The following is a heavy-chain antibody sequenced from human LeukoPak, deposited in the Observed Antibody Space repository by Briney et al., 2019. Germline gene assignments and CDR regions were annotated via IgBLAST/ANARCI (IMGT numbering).Heavy chain of an antibody. V-gene: IGHV1-8*01. Sequence: ASVKVSCKASGYTFTSYDINWVRQATGQGLEWMGRMNPNSGNTGYAQKFQGRVTMTRNTSISTAYMELSSLRSEDTAVYYCARGCRAVAGYPVKGYYYYMDVWGKGTTVTVSS. D-gene: IGHD6-19*01. CDR2: MNPNSGNT. CDR1: GYTFTSYD. CDR3: ARGCRAVAGYPVKGYYYYMDV. J-gene: IGHJ6*03.